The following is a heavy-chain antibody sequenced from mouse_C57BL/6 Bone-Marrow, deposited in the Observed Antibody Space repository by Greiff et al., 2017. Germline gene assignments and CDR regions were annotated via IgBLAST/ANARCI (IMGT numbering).Heavy chain of an antibody. V-gene: IGHV1-81*01. CDR1: GYTFTSYG. CDR3: AREDAVDAMDY. CDR2: IYPRSGNT. Sequence: VQLVESGAELARPGASVKLSCKASGYTFTSYGISWVKQRTGQGLEWIGEIYPRSGNTYYNEKFKGKATLTADKSSSTAYMELRSLTSEDSAVYFCAREDAVDAMDYWGQGTSVTVSS. J-gene: IGHJ4*01. D-gene: IGHD1-1*02.